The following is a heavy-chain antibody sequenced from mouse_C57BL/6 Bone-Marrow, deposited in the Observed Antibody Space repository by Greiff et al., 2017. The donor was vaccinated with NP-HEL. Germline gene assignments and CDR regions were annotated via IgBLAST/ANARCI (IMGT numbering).Heavy chain of an antibody. CDR3: ARLGRAWFAY. J-gene: IGHJ3*01. V-gene: IGHV5-12*01. CDR1: GFTFSDYY. CDR2: ISNGGGST. Sequence: EVQRVESGGGLVQPGGSLKLSCAASGFTFSDYYMYWVRQTPEKRLEWVAYISNGGGSTYYPDTVKGRFTISRDNAKNTLYLQMSRLKSEDTAMYYCARLGRAWFAYWGQGTLVTVSA. D-gene: IGHD4-1*01.